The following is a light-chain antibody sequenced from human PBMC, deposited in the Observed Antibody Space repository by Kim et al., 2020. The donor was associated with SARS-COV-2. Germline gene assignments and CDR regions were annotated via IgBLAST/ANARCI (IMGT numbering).Light chain of an antibody. CDR1: QSVSSSY. J-gene: IGKJ5*01. Sequence: SPGERATLSCRASQSVSSSYLAWYQQTPGQAPRLLIYGASSRATGIPDRFSGSGSGTDFALTISRLEPEDFAVYYCQQYASSPSTFGQGTRLDIK. CDR3: QQYASSPST. V-gene: IGKV3-20*01. CDR2: GAS.